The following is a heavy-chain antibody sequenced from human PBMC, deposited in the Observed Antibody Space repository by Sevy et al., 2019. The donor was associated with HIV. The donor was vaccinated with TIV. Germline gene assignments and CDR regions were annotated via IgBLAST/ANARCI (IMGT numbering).Heavy chain of an antibody. J-gene: IGHJ6*02. D-gene: IGHD2-15*01. CDR2: ISSSSNYI. CDR1: GFTFSSYN. V-gene: IGHV3-21*01. CDR3: ARVVAYCSGGTCFPGYYYGMDV. Sequence: GGSLRLSCAASGFTFSSYNMNWVRQAPGKGLEWVSSISSSSNYINYADSVKGRFTISRENAKNSLYLEMNTLRAEETAVYYCARVVAYCSGGTCFPGYYYGMDVWGQGTTVTVS.